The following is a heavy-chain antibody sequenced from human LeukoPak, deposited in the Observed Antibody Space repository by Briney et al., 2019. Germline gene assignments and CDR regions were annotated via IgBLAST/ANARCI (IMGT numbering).Heavy chain of an antibody. J-gene: IGHJ6*03. CDR1: GGSFSGYY. CDR3: ARHVGIAVAGRGAYWYMDV. V-gene: IGHV4-34*01. D-gene: IGHD6-19*01. CDR2: IYYSGST. Sequence: SETLSLTCAVYGGSFSGYYWSWIRQPPGKGLEWIGSIYYSGSTYYNPSLKSRVTISVDTSKNQFSLKLSSVTAADTAVYYCARHVGIAVAGRGAYWYMDVWGKGTTVTVSS.